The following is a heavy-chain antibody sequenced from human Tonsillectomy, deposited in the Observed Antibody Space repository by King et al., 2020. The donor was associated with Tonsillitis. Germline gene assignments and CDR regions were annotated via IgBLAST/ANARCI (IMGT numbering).Heavy chain of an antibody. J-gene: IGHJ3*02. D-gene: IGHD3-3*01. V-gene: IGHV2-5*02. CDR2: SYWEDDK. CDR1: EFSLSTSGVV. CDR3: ARTTIFGVVIIDPFDI. Sequence: TLKESGPTLVKPTQTLTLTCTFSEFSLSTSGVVVGWFRQPPGKALEWLALSYWEDDKSSSTFLKNRLTITKDTFKNKVVLTMTNMDPVDTATYYCARTTIFGVVIIDPFDIWGQGTMVTVSS.